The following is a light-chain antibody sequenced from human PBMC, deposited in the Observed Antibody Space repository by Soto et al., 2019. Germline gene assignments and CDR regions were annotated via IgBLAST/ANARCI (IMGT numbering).Light chain of an antibody. Sequence: EILMTQSPGTLSLSLGDRATISCRASQSLSNSFFAWHQQQPGPPPRLLIYGASVRATDIPDRFSGSGSGTDFTLTISILEPEDVAVYFCQQYGRLPLSFGGGTKVEIK. CDR3: QQYGRLPLS. J-gene: IGKJ4*01. CDR2: GAS. V-gene: IGKV3-20*01. CDR1: QSLSNSF.